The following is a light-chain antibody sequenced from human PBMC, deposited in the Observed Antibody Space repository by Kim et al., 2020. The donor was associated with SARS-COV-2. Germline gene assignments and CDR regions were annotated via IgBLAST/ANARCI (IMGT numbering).Light chain of an antibody. V-gene: IGLV2-18*02. CDR3: SSYISSSTSVV. Sequence: SITNSCTRTSSDIGYYNGVSWYQQPPGTAPKLMIYEVRNRPSGVPDRFSGSKSGNTASLTISGLQAEDEADYYCSSYISSSTSVVFGGGTQLTVL. CDR2: EVR. CDR1: SSDIGYYNG. J-gene: IGLJ2*01.